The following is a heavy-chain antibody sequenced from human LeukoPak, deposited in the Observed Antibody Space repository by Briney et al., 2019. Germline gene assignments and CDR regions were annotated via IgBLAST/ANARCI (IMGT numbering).Heavy chain of an antibody. V-gene: IGHV4-4*07. CDR3: ARDQHIAAETPFGY. D-gene: IGHD6-6*01. CDR2: IYTSGST. J-gene: IGHJ4*02. Sequence: SETLSLTCTVSGGSISSYYWSWIRQPAGKGLEWIGRIYTSGSTNYNPSLKSRVTMSVDTSKNQFSLKLSSVTAADTAVYYCARDQHIAAETPFGYWGQGTLVTVSS. CDR1: GGSISSYY.